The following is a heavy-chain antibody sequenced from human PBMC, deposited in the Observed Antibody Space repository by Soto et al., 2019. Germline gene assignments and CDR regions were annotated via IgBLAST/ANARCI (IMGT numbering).Heavy chain of an antibody. V-gene: IGHV4-30-2*03. J-gene: IGHJ6*02. Sequence: TLSLTCAVSGGSISSGGYSWSWIRQPPGKGLEWIGSIYHSGSTYYNPSLKSRLTISVDTSKNQFSLKLSSVTAADTAVYYCTRQEFDFYYGLDVWGQGTTVTVSS. CDR1: GGSISSGGYS. CDR3: TRQEFDFYYGLDV. CDR2: IYHSGST. D-gene: IGHD3-10*01.